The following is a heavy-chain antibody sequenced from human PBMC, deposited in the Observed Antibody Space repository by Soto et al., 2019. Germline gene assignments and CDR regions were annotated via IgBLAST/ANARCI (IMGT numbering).Heavy chain of an antibody. D-gene: IGHD6-19*01. V-gene: IGHV4-59*11. CDR2: IFYSGST. Sequence: QVQLQESGPGLVKPSGTLSLTCTVSGGSISGHYWIWIRQSPGKGLEWIGHIFYSGSTNYNPSLKSRVTLSADTSKNQFSLRLSAVTAADTAVYYCARVGSSGWSPDYWGQGILVTVSS. CDR1: GGSISGHY. J-gene: IGHJ4*02. CDR3: ARVGSSGWSPDY.